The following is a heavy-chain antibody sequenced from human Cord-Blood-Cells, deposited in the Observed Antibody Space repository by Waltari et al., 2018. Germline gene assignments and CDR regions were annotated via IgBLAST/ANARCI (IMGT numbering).Heavy chain of an antibody. CDR3: ARDRKYGRYWYFDL. Sequence: QVQLVESGGGVVQPGRSLRLSCAASGFTLSGDGMRWVCRAPGKGLEWVAVIWYDGSNKYYADSVKGRFTISRDNSKNTLYLQMNSLRAEDTAVYYCARDRKYGRYWYFDLWGRGTLVTVSS. D-gene: IGHD2-8*01. CDR1: GFTLSGDG. CDR2: IWYDGSNK. V-gene: IGHV3-33*01. J-gene: IGHJ2*01.